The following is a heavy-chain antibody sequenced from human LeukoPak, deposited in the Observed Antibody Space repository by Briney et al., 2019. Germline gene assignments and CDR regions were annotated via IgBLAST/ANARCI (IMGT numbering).Heavy chain of an antibody. J-gene: IGHJ4*02. Sequence: GGSLRLSCAASGFTFSNAWMSWVRQAPGKGLEWVGRIKSKVDGGTTDYAAAVEGRFTISRDDSENTLSLQMSSLKTDDTAMYYCTRDREVAGLGSWGQGTLVTVSS. CDR1: GFTFSNAW. CDR3: TRDREVAGLGS. CDR2: IKSKVDGGTT. D-gene: IGHD6-19*01. V-gene: IGHV3-15*01.